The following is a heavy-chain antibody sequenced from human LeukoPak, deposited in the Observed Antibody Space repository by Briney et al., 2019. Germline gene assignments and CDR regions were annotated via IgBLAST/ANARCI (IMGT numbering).Heavy chain of an antibody. J-gene: IGHJ4*02. D-gene: IGHD5-18*01. V-gene: IGHV3-23*01. CDR1: GFTFCSYA. CDR2: ISGSVGST. Sequence: GGSLRLSCAASGFTFCSYAMSWVCQAPGKRLEWVSAISGSVGSTYYADSVKGRFTISRDNSKNTLYLQMNSLRAEDTAVYYCAKGGDSYGSSYFDYWGQGTLVSVSS. CDR3: AKGGDSYGSSYFDY.